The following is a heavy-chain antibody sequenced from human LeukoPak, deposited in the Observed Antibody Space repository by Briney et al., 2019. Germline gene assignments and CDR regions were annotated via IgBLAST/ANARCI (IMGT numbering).Heavy chain of an antibody. CDR2: IYYSGST. Sequence: SETLSLTCTVSGGSISSYHWSWIRQPPGKGLEWIGYIYYSGSTNYNPSLKSRVTISVDTSKNQFSLKLSSVTAADTAVYYCASGTLDVDTAMQSDYWGQGTLVTVSS. V-gene: IGHV4-59*08. CDR1: GGSISSYH. D-gene: IGHD5-18*01. CDR3: ASGTLDVDTAMQSDY. J-gene: IGHJ4*02.